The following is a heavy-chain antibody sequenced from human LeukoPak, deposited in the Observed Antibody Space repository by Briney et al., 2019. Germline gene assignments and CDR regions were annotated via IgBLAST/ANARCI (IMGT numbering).Heavy chain of an antibody. CDR1: GYTFISYG. Sequence: ASVKVSCKAFGYTFISYGVTWVRQAPGQGLEWMGWISGYNGYTNYAQNFQDRVTMTTDTSTNTAYMELRSLRSDDTAVYYCARLGYCTNGVCYRKHNRLDPWGQGTLVTVSP. CDR2: ISGYNGYT. CDR3: ARLGYCTNGVCYRKHNRLDP. V-gene: IGHV1-18*01. D-gene: IGHD2-8*01. J-gene: IGHJ5*02.